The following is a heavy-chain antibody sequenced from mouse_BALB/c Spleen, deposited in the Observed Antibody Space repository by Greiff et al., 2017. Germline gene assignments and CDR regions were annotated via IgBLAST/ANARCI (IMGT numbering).Heavy chain of an antibody. J-gene: IGHJ2*01. D-gene: IGHD1-1*01. CDR3: ARCYYGSSYVYFDY. Sequence: QVQLQQSGPELVKPGASVKISCKASGYSFTGYYMHWVKQRPGQGLEWIGWIYPGDGSTKYNEKFKGKTTLTADKSSSTAYMLLSSLTSEDSAIYFCARCYYGSSYVYFDYWGQGTTLTVSS. CDR1: GYSFTGYY. V-gene: IGHV1S56*01. CDR2: IYPGDGST.